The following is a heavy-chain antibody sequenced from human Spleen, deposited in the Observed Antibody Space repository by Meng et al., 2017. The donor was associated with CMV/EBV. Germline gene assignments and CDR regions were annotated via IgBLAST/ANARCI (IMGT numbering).Heavy chain of an antibody. V-gene: IGHV1-3*01. D-gene: IGHD3-9*01. CDR1: GYILTGYV. CDR3: ARDRILTGQRKLDF. Sequence: CEASGYILTGYVIHWVRQAPGQRLEWMGWINAGNGATKYSQKFQGRVTITKDTSASNMELSSLRSEDTAVYYCARDRILTGQRKLDFWGQGTLVTVSS. CDR2: INAGNGAT. J-gene: IGHJ4*02.